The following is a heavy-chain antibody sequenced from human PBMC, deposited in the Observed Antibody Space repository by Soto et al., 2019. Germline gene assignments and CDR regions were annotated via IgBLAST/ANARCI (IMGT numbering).Heavy chain of an antibody. CDR1: GFTFSYYG. Sequence: EGQLVESGGGLVQPGGSLRLSCAASGFTFSYYGMNWVHQAPGKGLEWVTYIFSSTTTIYYADSVKGRFTISRDNAKNSLYLETNSLRDEDTAVYYCARGWGDAVHDAFEIWGRATLVTVSS. CDR2: IFSSTTTI. V-gene: IGHV3-48*02. CDR3: ARGWGDAVHDAFEI. J-gene: IGHJ3*02. D-gene: IGHD3-16*01.